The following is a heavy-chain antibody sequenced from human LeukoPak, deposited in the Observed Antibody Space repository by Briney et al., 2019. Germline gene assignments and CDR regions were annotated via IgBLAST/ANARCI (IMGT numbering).Heavy chain of an antibody. D-gene: IGHD6-13*01. CDR1: GFTFSSYS. CDR2: ISSGRSYI. J-gene: IGHJ4*02. V-gene: IGHV3-21*01. Sequence: GGSLRPSCAASGFTFSSYSMNWVSHDPGKGLEWLSSISSGRSYIYYADSVRGRFTISRDNDKNSLYLQMNSLRAEDTAVYYCARGREYSSSWYVYWGQGALVSVCS. CDR3: ARGREYSSSWYVY.